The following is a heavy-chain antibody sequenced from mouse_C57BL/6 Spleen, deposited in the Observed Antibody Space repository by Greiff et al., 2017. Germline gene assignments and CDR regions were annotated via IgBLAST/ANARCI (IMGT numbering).Heavy chain of an antibody. CDR1: GYTFTDYY. J-gene: IGHJ1*03. V-gene: IGHV1-26*01. Sequence: EVQLQQSGPELVKPGASVKISCKASGYTFTDYYMTWVKQSPGQSLEWIGDINPNNGGTSYNQKFKGKATLTVDTSSSTAYMELRSLTSEDSAVYDWYRRGNDDDCDYCYDFDDWGTGTTVTVSA. CDR3: YRRGNDDDCDYCYDFDD. D-gene: IGHD1-2*01. CDR2: INPNNGGT.